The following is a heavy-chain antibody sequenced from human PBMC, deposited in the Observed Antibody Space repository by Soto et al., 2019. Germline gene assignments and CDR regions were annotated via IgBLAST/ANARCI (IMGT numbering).Heavy chain of an antibody. J-gene: IGHJ6*02. CDR1: GFTVSSNH. D-gene: IGHD1-20*01. CDR3: ARYHSGMDV. V-gene: IGHV3-53*01. CDR2: IYSDGST. Sequence: GGSLRLSCAVSGFTVSSNHMIWVRQAPGKGLEWVSVIYSDGSTYYADSVKGRFTISRDNSKNTLYLQMNSLRAEDTAVYYCARYHSGMDVWGQGTTVTVSS.